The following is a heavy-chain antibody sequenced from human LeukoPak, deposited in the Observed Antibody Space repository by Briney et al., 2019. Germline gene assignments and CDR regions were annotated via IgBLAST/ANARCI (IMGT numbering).Heavy chain of an antibody. CDR1: RFTFSHYG. CDR2: IWNDGSNK. Sequence: GGSLRLSCAASRFTFSHYGMRWVRQAPGKGLEWVAVIWNDGSNKYYADSVKGRFTVSRDNSQNRLYLQMNSLRPEDTAVYYCAKDAQRGFDYSNSLENWGQGTLVTVSS. D-gene: IGHD4-11*01. CDR3: AKDAQRGFDYSNSLEN. J-gene: IGHJ4*02. V-gene: IGHV3-33*06.